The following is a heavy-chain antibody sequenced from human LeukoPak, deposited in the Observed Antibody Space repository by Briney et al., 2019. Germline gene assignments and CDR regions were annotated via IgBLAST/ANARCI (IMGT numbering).Heavy chain of an antibody. CDR1: GFTFSSYS. CDR3: ARGDSGWQGGPFDY. V-gene: IGHV3-21*01. D-gene: IGHD6-19*01. CDR2: ISSSSSYI. Sequence: PGGSLRLSCAASGFTFSSYSMNWVRQAPGKGLEWVSSISSSSSYIYYADSVKGRFTISRDNAKNSLYLQMNSLRAEDTAVYYCARGDSGWQGGPFDYWGQGTLVTVSS. J-gene: IGHJ4*02.